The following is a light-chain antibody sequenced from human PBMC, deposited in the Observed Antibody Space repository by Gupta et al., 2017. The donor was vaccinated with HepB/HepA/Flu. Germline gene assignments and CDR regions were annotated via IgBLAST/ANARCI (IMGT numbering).Light chain of an antibody. CDR1: QTVLSN. CDR2: RAS. Sequence: DIEMTQSPYTLSVSPGERATLSCRASQTVLSNLAWYQHKPGQAPRLLIYRASIRVTGIPDRLSCSGSGTEYTLPLRRPHCEDLAVYYSQENNNRLTWTFGQGTKVEIK. CDR3: QENNNRLTWT. V-gene: IGKV3-15*01. J-gene: IGKJ1*01.